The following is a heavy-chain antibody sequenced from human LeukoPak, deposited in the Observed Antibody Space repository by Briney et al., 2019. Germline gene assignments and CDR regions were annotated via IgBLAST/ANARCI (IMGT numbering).Heavy chain of an antibody. CDR3: ARVEEGYGSGRRENYYYYMDV. J-gene: IGHJ6*03. V-gene: IGHV4-59*01. D-gene: IGHD3-10*01. Sequence: PSETLSLTCTVSGGSISSYYWSWIRQPPGKGLKWIGYIYYSGSTNYNPSLKSRVIISVDTSKNQFSLKLSSVTAADTAVYYCARVEEGYGSGRRENYYYYMDVWGKGTTVTISS. CDR1: GGSISSYY. CDR2: IYYSGST.